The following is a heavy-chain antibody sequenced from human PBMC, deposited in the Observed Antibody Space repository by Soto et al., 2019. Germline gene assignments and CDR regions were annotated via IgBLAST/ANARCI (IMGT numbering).Heavy chain of an antibody. CDR2: INPNSGGT. V-gene: IGHV1-2*04. CDR3: ARGALYCSGGSCYNVLNWFDP. D-gene: IGHD2-15*01. Sequence: SVKVSCKAAGYTFTGSYMRCLRLAPGQGLEWMGWINPNSGGTNYAQKFQGWATMTRDTSISTAYMELSRLRSDDTAVYYCARGALYCSGGSCYNVLNWFDPWGQGTLVTSPQ. CDR1: GYTFTGSY. J-gene: IGHJ5*02.